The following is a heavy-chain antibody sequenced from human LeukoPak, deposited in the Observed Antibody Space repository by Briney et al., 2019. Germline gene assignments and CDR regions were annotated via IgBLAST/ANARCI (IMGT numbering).Heavy chain of an antibody. J-gene: IGHJ4*02. CDR3: AKKWGVGTTTLDYFDY. CDR1: GFTFSNYA. CDR2: ISGSAGST. Sequence: GGSLRLSCAASGFTFSNYAMSWVRQAPGKGLEWVSGISGSAGSTYYADSVKGRFTISRDNSKNTLYLQMNSLTDDDTAVYYCAKKWGVGTTTLDYFDYWGQGTLVTVSS. D-gene: IGHD1-26*01. V-gene: IGHV3-23*01.